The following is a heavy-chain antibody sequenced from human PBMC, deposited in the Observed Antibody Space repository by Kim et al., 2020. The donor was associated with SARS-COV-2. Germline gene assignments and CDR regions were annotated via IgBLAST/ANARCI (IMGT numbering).Heavy chain of an antibody. V-gene: IGHV4-59*13. CDR2: IYYSGST. J-gene: IGHJ5*02. D-gene: IGHD6-19*01. CDR1: GGSISSYY. Sequence: SETLSLTCTVSGGSISSYYWSWIRQPPGKGLEWIGYIYYSGSTNYNPSLKSRVTISVDTSKNQFSLKLSSVTAADTAMYYCARDERDSSGCANWFDPWGQGTLVTVSS. CDR3: ARDERDSSGCANWFDP.